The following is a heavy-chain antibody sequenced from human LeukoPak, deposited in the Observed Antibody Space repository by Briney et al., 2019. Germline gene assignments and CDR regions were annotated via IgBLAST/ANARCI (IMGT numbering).Heavy chain of an antibody. V-gene: IGHV3-48*03. CDR1: GFTFGNYA. Sequence: PGGSLRLSCVASGFTFGNYAMSWVRQAPGKGLEWVSYISSSGSTIYYADSVKGRFTISRDNAKNSLYLQMNSLRAEDTAVYYCARGDDYGSAGDYFDYWGQGTLVTVSS. CDR2: ISSSGSTI. D-gene: IGHD3-10*01. CDR3: ARGDDYGSAGDYFDY. J-gene: IGHJ4*02.